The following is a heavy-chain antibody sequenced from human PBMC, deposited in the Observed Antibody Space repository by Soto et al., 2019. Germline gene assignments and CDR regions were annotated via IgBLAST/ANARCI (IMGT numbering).Heavy chain of an antibody. CDR1: GGTFNSYA. CDR3: ARPVLEWLYDAFYI. D-gene: IGHD3-3*01. Sequence: QVQLVQSGAEVKKPGSSLKVSCKASGGTFNSYAISWVRQAPGQGLEWMGGVIPLYGTPNYAQKFQGRVTITADKSTSTGYMELSSLRSEDTAVYYCARPVLEWLYDAFYIWGQGTMVTVSS. CDR2: VIPLYGTP. V-gene: IGHV1-69*06. J-gene: IGHJ3*02.